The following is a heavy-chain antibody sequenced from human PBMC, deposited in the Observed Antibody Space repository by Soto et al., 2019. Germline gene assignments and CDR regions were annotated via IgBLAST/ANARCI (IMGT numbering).Heavy chain of an antibody. Sequence: GGSLRLSCAASGFTVSSNYMSWVRQAPGKGLEWVSVIYSGGGTYYADSVEGRFTISRDNSKNTLYLQMNSLRGEDTAVYYCARAGPYDYVWGSYHFDYWGQGTLVTVSS. V-gene: IGHV3-53*01. J-gene: IGHJ4*02. CDR1: GFTVSSNY. CDR2: IYSGGGT. D-gene: IGHD3-16*02. CDR3: ARAGPYDYVWGSYHFDY.